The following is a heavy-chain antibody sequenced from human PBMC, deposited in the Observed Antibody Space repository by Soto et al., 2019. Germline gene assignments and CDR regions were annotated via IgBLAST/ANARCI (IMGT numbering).Heavy chain of an antibody. D-gene: IGHD3-10*01. CDR1: GGTFSSYA. CDR2: IIPIFGTA. J-gene: IGHJ6*02. CDR3: ARDRVGNYYGSGSYYNRGMDV. Sequence: PSVKVSCKASGGTFSSYAISWVRQAPGQGLEWMGGIIPIFGTANYAQKFQGRVTITADESTSTAYMELSSLRSEDTAVYYCARDRVGNYYGSGSYYNRGMDVWGQGTTVTVSS. V-gene: IGHV1-69*13.